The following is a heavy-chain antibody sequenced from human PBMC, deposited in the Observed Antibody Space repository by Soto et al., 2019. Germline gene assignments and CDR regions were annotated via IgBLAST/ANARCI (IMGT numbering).Heavy chain of an antibody. CDR1: GFTFRSYS. CDR2: ISSSSSTI. Sequence: EVQLVESGGGLVQPGGSLRLSCAASGFTFRSYSMNWVRQVPGKGLEWVAYISSSSSTIYYADSVKGLFTISRDNAKNSLSLQMNSLRAEDTAVYYCVRSMAITMVRGPNYFDYWGQGTLVTVSS. CDR3: VRSMAITMVRGPNYFDY. V-gene: IGHV3-48*01. J-gene: IGHJ4*02. D-gene: IGHD3-10*01.